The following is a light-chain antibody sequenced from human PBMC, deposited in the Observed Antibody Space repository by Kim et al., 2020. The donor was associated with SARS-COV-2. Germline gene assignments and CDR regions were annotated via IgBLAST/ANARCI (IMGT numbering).Light chain of an antibody. J-gene: IGKJ1*01. CDR1: QSISSW. Sequence: DIQMTQSPSTLSASVGDRVTITCRASQSISSWLAWYQQKPGKAPKLLIYKASSLESGVPSRFSGSGSGTEFTLTISSLQPDDFATYYCKKYNALWTFGQGTKLDIK. CDR2: KAS. V-gene: IGKV1-5*03. CDR3: KKYNALWT.